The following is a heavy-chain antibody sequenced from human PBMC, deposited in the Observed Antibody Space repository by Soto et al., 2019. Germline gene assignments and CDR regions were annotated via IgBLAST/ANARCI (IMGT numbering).Heavy chain of an antibody. CDR1: GGSFSDYY. V-gene: IGHV4-34*01. J-gene: IGHJ6*03. CDR3: ARGEVVVVPAAHYYYYYMDV. CDR2: INHSGSA. D-gene: IGHD2-2*01. Sequence: SEILSLTCAVYGGSFSDYYWSWIRQPPGKGLEWIGEINHSGSANYNPPLKSRVTISVDTSKNQFSLKLSSVTAADTAVYYCARGEVVVVPAAHYYYYYMDVWGKGTTVTVSS.